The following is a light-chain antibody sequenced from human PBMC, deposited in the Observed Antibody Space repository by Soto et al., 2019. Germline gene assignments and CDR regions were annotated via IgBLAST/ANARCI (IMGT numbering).Light chain of an antibody. J-gene: IGKJ3*01. CDR2: DAS. CDR1: QSVSSY. Sequence: EIVLTQSPATLSLSPGERATLSCRASQSVSSYLAWYQQKPGQAPRLLIYDASNRATGIPARFSGSGSGTAFTLTIISLEPEDFAVYYCQQSSNWPPFTFGPGTKVDIK. CDR3: QQSSNWPPFT. V-gene: IGKV3-11*01.